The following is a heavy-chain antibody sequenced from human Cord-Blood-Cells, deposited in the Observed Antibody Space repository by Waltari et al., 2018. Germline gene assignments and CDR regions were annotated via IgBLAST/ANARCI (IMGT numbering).Heavy chain of an antibody. D-gene: IGHD5-12*01. CDR2: ISSSGSTR. CDR1: GFTFSSYE. CDR3: AREDGYDYYYYYGMDV. V-gene: IGHV3-48*03. Sequence: EVQLVESGGGLVQPGGSLRLSCAASGFTFSSYEMNWVRQAPGKGLEWVSYISSSGSTRYYADSVKGRFTISRDNAKNSLYLQMNSLRAEDTAVYYCAREDGYDYYYYYGMDVWGQGTTVTVSS. J-gene: IGHJ6*02.